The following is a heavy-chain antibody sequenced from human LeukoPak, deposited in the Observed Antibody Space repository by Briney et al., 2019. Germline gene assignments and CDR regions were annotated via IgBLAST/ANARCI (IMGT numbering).Heavy chain of an antibody. CDR3: AREVGHSSGKNWFDP. V-gene: IGHV1-18*01. J-gene: IGHJ5*02. CDR2: ISAYNGNT. Sequence: ASVKVSCKASGYTFTSYGIRWVRQAPGQGLEWMGWISAYNGNTNYAQKLQGRVTMTTDTSTSTAYMELRSLRSDDTAVYYCAREVGHSSGKNWFDPWGQGTLVTVSS. CDR1: GYTFTSYG. D-gene: IGHD6-19*01.